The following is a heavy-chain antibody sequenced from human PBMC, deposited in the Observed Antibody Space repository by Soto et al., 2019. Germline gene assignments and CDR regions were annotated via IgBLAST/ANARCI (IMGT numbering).Heavy chain of an antibody. CDR2: ISWNSGSI. CDR1: GFTFDDYA. V-gene: IGHV3-9*01. J-gene: IGHJ4*02. CDR3: AKGPDSYSGSSRGYFDY. Sequence: EVQLVESGGGLVQPGRSLRLSCAASGFTFDDYAMHWVRQAPGKGLEWVSGISWNSGSIGYADSVKGRFTISRDNAKNSLYLQMNSLRAEDTALYYCAKGPDSYSGSSRGYFDYWGQGTLVTVSS. D-gene: IGHD6-6*01.